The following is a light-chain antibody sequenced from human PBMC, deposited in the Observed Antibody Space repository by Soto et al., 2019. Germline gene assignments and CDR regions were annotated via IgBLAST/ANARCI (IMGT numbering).Light chain of an antibody. CDR3: QQRSHWPPLT. CDR2: DAS. CDR1: QSVSTY. V-gene: IGKV3-11*01. J-gene: IGKJ4*01. Sequence: EIVLTQSPATLSMSPGERAILSCRASQSVSTYLAWYQQKPGQAPRLLIFDASNGASGIPSRFSGSGSGTNFTLTISRLEPEDFAVYFCQQRSHWPPLTFGGGTNVEIK.